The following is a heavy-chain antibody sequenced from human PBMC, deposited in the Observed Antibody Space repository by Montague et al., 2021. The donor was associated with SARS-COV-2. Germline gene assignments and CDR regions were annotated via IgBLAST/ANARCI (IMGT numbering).Heavy chain of an antibody. V-gene: IGHV3-30*03. Sequence: LRLSCAASGFTFSSYALHWVRQAPGKGPEWVAVISYNGRNKQFGDSVKGRATISRDNSKNTLYLQVDSLRNDDTAVYYCAREPKPVGYSYGYTFFDYWGQGTLVTGSS. D-gene: IGHD5-18*01. CDR3: AREPKPVGYSYGYTFFDY. CDR1: GFTFSSYA. CDR2: ISYNGRNK. J-gene: IGHJ4*02.